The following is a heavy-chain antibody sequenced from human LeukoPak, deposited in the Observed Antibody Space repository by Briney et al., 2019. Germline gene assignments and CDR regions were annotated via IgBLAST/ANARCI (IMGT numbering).Heavy chain of an antibody. V-gene: IGHV4-38-2*02. CDR3: ARGDYYYDNSASY. CDR2: IYRSGST. J-gene: IGHJ4*02. D-gene: IGHD3-22*01. Sequence: SETLSLTCTVSGGSISSYYWGWIRQPPGKGLEWIGSIYRSGSTYYNPSLKSRVTISVDTSKNQFSLNLNSVTAADTAVYYCARGDYYYDNSASYWGQGTQVTVSS. CDR1: GGSISSYY.